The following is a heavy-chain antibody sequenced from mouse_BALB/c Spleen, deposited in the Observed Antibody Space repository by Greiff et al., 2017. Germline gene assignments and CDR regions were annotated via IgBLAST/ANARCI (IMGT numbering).Heavy chain of an antibody. CDR1: GYTFSSYW. V-gene: IGHV1-9*01. J-gene: IGHJ2*01. D-gene: IGHD2-3*01. CDR3: ARWIYDGYFDY. Sequence: QVQLKESGAELMKPGASVKISCKATGYTFSSYWIEWVKQRPGHGLEWIGEILPGSGSTNYNEKFKGKATFTADTSSNTAYMQLSSLTSEDSAVYYCARWIYDGYFDYWGQGTTLTVSS. CDR2: ILPGSGST.